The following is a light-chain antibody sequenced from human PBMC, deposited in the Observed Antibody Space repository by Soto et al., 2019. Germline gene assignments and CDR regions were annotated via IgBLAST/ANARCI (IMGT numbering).Light chain of an antibody. Sequence: SVLTQPASVSGSPGQSITISCTGTSSDVGGYNYVCWYKQHPGKAPQLMIYEVTNRPSGVSDRFSGSKSGNTASLTISGLQAEDEADYYCSSYTSSSTLYVFGTGTKV. CDR1: SSDVGGYNY. J-gene: IGLJ1*01. CDR2: EVT. V-gene: IGLV2-14*01. CDR3: SSYTSSSTLYV.